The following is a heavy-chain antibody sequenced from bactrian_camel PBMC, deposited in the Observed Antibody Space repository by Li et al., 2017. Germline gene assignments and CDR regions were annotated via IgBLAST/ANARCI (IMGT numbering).Heavy chain of an antibody. Sequence: HVQLVESGGGSVQAGGSLRLSCVFSEWKYKHSDMYCMGWFRQAPGKEREGVAAIDSDGTTAYADSVKGRFTASADNAKKTLYLQMNNLKTEDTAVYFCGTDCADIVIVTTAINPLYTYEGQGTQVTVS. CDR2: IDSDGTT. V-gene: IGHV3S53*01. D-gene: IGHD2*01. CDR1: EWKYKHSDMYC. J-gene: IGHJ4*01.